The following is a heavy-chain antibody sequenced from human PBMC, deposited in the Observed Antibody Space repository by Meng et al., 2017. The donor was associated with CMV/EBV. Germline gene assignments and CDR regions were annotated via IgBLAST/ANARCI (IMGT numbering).Heavy chain of an antibody. CDR3: VRDGDSSNWPLDY. J-gene: IGHJ4*02. CDR1: GFMFSDYG. V-gene: IGHV3-30*03. Sequence: QVHLEEFGGGVVQPGRSLRLSCAVSGFMFSDYGMHWVRQAPGKAPEWVAFILKDGSDKFYRDSVKGRFTISRDPGKNTLYLQMDSLRPEDTAIYYCVRDGDSSNWPLDYWGQGTLVTVSS. D-gene: IGHD6-13*01. CDR2: ILKDGSDK.